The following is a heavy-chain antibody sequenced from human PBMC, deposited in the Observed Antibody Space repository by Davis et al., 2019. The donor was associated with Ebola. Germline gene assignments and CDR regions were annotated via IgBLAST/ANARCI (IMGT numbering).Heavy chain of an antibody. CDR1: GGSISSYY. CDR2: IYYSGST. Sequence: SETLSLTCTVSGGSISSYYWSWIRQPPGKGPEWIGYIYYSGSTNYNPSLKSRVTISVDTSKNQFSLKLSSVTAADTAVYYCARSGYYYDSSGYYVDYFDYWGQGTLVTVSS. CDR3: ARSGYYYDSSGYYVDYFDY. J-gene: IGHJ4*02. V-gene: IGHV4-59*01. D-gene: IGHD3-22*01.